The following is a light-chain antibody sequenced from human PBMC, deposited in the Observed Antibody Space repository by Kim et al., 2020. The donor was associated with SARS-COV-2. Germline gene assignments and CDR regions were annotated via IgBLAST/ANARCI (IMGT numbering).Light chain of an antibody. CDR3: QQYDRYPLI. Sequence: AAVGAIVTITCRASQNITNWLAWYQQKTGKGPQLLIYKASTLDSGVPSRFSGAGSGTEFTLIINSLHPDDFASYYCQQYDRYPLIFGGGTKVDIK. V-gene: IGKV1-5*03. CDR1: QNITNW. J-gene: IGKJ4*01. CDR2: KAS.